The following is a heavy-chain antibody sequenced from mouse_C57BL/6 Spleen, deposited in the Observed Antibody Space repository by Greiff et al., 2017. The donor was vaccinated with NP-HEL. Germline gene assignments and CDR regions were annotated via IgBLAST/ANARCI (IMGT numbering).Heavy chain of an antibody. CDR1: GFNIKDDY. D-gene: IGHD1-1*01. Sequence: EVQLQQSGAELVRPGASVKLSCTASGFNIKDDYMHWVKQRPEQGLEWIGWIDPENGDTEYASKFQGTATITADTSSNTAYLQLSSLTSEDTAVYYCKGYGSSDGYFDYWGQGTTLTVSS. CDR2: IDPENGDT. V-gene: IGHV14-4*01. J-gene: IGHJ2*01. CDR3: KGYGSSDGYFDY.